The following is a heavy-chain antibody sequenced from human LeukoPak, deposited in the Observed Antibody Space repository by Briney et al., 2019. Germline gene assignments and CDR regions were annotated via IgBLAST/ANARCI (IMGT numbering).Heavy chain of an antibody. CDR2: ISSSSTYI. CDR1: GFTFSSYT. CDR3: ARAGIAVDGLPRAMDV. Sequence: GGSLRLSCAASGFTFSSYTMNWVRQAPGKGLEWVSSISSSSTYIYYADSVKGRFTISRDNAKNSLYLQMNSLRVEDTAVYYCARAGIAVDGLPRAMDVWGKGTTVTVFS. D-gene: IGHD6-19*01. V-gene: IGHV3-21*01. J-gene: IGHJ6*03.